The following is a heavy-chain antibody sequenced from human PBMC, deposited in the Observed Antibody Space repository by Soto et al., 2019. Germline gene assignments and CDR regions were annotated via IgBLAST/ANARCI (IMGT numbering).Heavy chain of an antibody. D-gene: IGHD3-16*01. J-gene: IGHJ4*02. CDR1: GFTFSSYV. Sequence: PGGSLRLSCAASGFTFSSYVINWVRQAPGKGLEWVSYISISSSTRYYADSVRGRFTISRDNAKNSLYLQMNSLRDEDTAVYYCARGGEFFDYWGQGNMVTVSS. CDR3: ARGGEFFDY. CDR2: ISISSSTR. V-gene: IGHV3-48*02.